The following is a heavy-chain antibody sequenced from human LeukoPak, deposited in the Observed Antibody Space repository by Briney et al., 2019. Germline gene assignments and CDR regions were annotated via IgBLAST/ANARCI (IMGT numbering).Heavy chain of an antibody. D-gene: IGHD2-15*01. CDR2: IWHDGKNK. J-gene: IGHJ4*02. CDR1: GFTFSSYG. CDR3: ARDRGSNDPIDY. V-gene: IGHV3-33*08. Sequence: GGSLRLSCAASGFTFSSYGMHWVRQAPGKGLEWVAVIWHDGKNKYYADSVKGRFTISRDNSKNTLYLQMDSLRAEDTAVYYCARDRGSNDPIDYWGQGTLVTVSS.